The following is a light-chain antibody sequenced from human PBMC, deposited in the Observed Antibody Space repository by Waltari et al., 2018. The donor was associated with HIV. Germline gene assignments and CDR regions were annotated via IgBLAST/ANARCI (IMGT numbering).Light chain of an antibody. J-gene: IGLJ1*01. CDR1: SSGVGNYDL. CDR2: EVN. Sequence: SALTQPASVSGSLGQSITISCTGPSSGVGNYDLVSWYQQHPGKAPKIIIYEVNKRPPGASNRMSGSKSGNTASLTSSGLQADDEADYYCCSYSDRRIYVFGSGTRVSAL. CDR3: CSYSDRRIYV. V-gene: IGLV2-23*02.